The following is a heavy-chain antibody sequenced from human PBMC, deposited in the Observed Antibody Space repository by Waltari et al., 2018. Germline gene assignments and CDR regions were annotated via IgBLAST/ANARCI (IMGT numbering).Heavy chain of an antibody. V-gene: IGHV3-21*01. CDR2: IYSSTNGFI. CDR3: ARSYDTSSPFDY. J-gene: IGHJ4*02. CDR1: GFSFKTYI. Sequence: EVQLVESGGGLVKPGGSLRLSCAASGFSFKTYIMNWVRQAPEKGLEGISSIYSSTNGFIYYADSVRGRFSVSRDNAKNSLYLEMNSLRAEDTAVYYCARSYDTSSPFDYWGQGTLVTVSS. D-gene: IGHD6-6*01.